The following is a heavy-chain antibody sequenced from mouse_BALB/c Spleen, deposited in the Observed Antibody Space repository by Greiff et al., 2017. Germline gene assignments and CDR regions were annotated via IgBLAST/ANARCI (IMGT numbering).Heavy chain of an antibody. CDR1: GFTFSSYA. CDR3: ARDGYTYAMDY. Sequence: EVQRVESGGGLVKPGGSLKLSCAASGFTFSSYAMSWVRQTPEKRLEWVASISSGGSTYYPDSVKGRFTISRDNARNILYLQMSSLRSEDTAMYYCARDGYTYAMDYWGQGTSVTVSS. CDR2: ISSGGST. V-gene: IGHV5-6-5*01. D-gene: IGHD2-2*01. J-gene: IGHJ4*01.